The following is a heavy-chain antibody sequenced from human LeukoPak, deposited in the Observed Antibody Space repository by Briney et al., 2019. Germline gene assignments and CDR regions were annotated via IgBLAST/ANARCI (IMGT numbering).Heavy chain of an antibody. J-gene: IGHJ4*02. CDR2: ISGYNGNT. CDR1: GYTFTNYG. D-gene: IGHD3-3*01. Sequence: ASVKVSCKASGYTFTNYGISWVRQAPGQGLEWMGWISGYNGNTNYAQNLQGRVTMTTDTSTSTAYMELRSLRSDDTAVYYCAKYDFWSGILDYWGQGTLVTVSS. V-gene: IGHV1-18*01. CDR3: AKYDFWSGILDY.